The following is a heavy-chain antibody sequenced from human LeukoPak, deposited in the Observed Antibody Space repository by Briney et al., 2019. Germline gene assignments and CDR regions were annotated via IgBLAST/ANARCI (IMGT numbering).Heavy chain of an antibody. D-gene: IGHD1-7*01. CDR1: GYIFDIYA. Sequence: GASVKVSCKASGYIFDIYAMIWVRQAPGQGLESMGWINTNTGKPTYAQGFTGRFVFSLDTSVSTAYLQISSLKAEDTAMYYCARDYSLTLGTTTYFQHWGQGTLVTVSS. CDR2: INTNTGKP. CDR3: ARDYSLTLGTTTYFQH. V-gene: IGHV7-4-1*02. J-gene: IGHJ1*01.